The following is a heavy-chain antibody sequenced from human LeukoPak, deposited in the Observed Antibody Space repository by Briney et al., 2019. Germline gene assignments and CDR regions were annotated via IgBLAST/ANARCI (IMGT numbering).Heavy chain of an antibody. Sequence: TGGSLRLSCAASGFTFSSYAMHWVRQDPGKGLEWVAVISYDGSNKYYADSVKGRFTISRDNSKNTLYLQMNSLRAEDTAVYYCASPQWLAGVDYWGQGTLLTVSS. CDR3: ASPQWLAGVDY. CDR1: GFTFSSYA. CDR2: ISYDGSNK. D-gene: IGHD6-19*01. J-gene: IGHJ4*02. V-gene: IGHV3-30*04.